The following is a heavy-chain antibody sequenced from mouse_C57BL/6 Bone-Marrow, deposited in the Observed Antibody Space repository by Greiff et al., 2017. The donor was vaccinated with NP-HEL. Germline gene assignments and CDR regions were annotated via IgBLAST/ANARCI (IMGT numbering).Heavy chain of an antibody. CDR2: FHPYNDDT. J-gene: IGHJ3*01. D-gene: IGHD4-1*01. CDR3: ARGFSNWEREVFAY. CDR1: GYTFTTYP. Sequence: QVQLKESGAELVKPGASVKMSCKASGYTFTTYPIEWMKQNHGKSLEWIGNFHPYNDDTKYNEKFKGKATLTVEKSSSTVYLELSRLTSDDSAVYYCARGFSNWEREVFAYWGQGTLVTVSA. V-gene: IGHV1-47*01.